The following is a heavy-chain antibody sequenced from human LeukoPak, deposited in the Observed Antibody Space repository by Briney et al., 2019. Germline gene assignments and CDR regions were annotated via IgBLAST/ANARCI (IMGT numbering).Heavy chain of an antibody. CDR2: ISSSSSII. V-gene: IGHV3-48*01. Sequence: PGGSLRLSCAAFGFTFSRSSMNWVRQAPGKGLEWVSYISSSSSIIYYADSVRGRFTISRDNAKNSLYLQMNSLRAEDTAAYYSARDLVAAAGTTFDYSGQGTLVTVSS. D-gene: IGHD6-13*01. J-gene: IGHJ4*02. CDR3: ARDLVAAAGTTFDY. CDR1: GFTFSRSS.